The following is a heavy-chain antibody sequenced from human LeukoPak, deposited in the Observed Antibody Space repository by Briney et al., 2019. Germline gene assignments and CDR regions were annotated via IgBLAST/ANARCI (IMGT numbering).Heavy chain of an antibody. J-gene: IGHJ3*02. CDR2: IIPIFGTA. CDR3: ARELLNYYDSSGYPTGAFDI. D-gene: IGHD3-22*01. CDR1: GGTFSSYA. V-gene: IGHV1-69*05. Sequence: SVKVSCKASGGTFSSYAISWVRQAPGQGLEWMGGIIPIFGTANYAQKFQGRVTITTDESTSTAYMELSSQRSEDTAVYYCARELLNYYDSSGYPTGAFDIWGQGTMVTVSS.